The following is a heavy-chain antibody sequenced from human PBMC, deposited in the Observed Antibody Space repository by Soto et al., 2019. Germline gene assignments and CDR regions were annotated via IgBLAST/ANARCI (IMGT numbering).Heavy chain of an antibody. V-gene: IGHV4-59*01. Sequence: QVQLQESGPGLVKPSETLSLTCTVSGGSISSYYWSWIRQPPGKGLEWIGYIYHSGSTNYNPSLKSRVTISVDTSKNQFSLKLSSVTAADTAVYYCARGSSGWYRTGMDVWGQGTTVTVSS. CDR3: ARGSSGWYRTGMDV. D-gene: IGHD6-19*01. CDR2: IYHSGST. CDR1: GGSISSYY. J-gene: IGHJ6*02.